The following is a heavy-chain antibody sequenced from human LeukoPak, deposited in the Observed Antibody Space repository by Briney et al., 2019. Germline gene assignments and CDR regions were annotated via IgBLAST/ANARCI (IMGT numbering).Heavy chain of an antibody. CDR3: AGGDNFDY. CDR1: GVFLSSYW. Sequence: GGSLRLSYVASGVFLSSYWMSWVRQAPGKGLEWVANINQVGSGTYYVDSVKGRFTNSRHNAKNPLYLQMNRPRAEDTAVYYCAGGDNFDYWGQGTLVTVSS. CDR2: INQVGSGT. J-gene: IGHJ4*02. V-gene: IGHV3-7*03.